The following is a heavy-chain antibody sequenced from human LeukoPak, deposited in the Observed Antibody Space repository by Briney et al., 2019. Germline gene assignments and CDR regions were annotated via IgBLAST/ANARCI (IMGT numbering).Heavy chain of an antibody. D-gene: IGHD1-1*01. V-gene: IGHV3-53*01. Sequence: PGRSLRLSCAASGFTVSSNYMSWVRQAPGKGLEWVSVIYSGGSTYYADSVKGRFTISRDNSKNTLYLQMNSLRAEDTAVYFCAKSRSGSANWALQIFDNWGQGTLVTVSS. CDR3: AKSRSGSANWALQIFDN. J-gene: IGHJ4*02. CDR1: GFTVSSNY. CDR2: IYSGGST.